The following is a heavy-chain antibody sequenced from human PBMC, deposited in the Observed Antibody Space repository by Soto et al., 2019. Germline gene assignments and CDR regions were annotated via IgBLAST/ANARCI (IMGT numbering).Heavy chain of an antibody. CDR3: AREHDGGGGY. CDR2: MNPNSGNT. D-gene: IGHD2-15*01. J-gene: IGHJ4*02. CDR1: GYTFTSYD. Sequence: QVQLVQSGAEVKKPGASVKVSCKASGYTFTSYDINWVRQATGQGLEWMGWMNPNSGNTGYAQKFQGWIIMNKNTSISTAYMELSSLRSEDPAVYYGAREHDGGGGYWGQGTLVTVSS. V-gene: IGHV1-8*01.